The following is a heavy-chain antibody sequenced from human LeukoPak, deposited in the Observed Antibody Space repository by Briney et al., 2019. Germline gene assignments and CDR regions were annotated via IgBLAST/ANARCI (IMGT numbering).Heavy chain of an antibody. Sequence: GGSLRLSCAASGFTFSSYAMHWVRQAPGKGLEWVAVISYDGSNKYYADSVKGRFTISRDNSKNTLYLQMNSLRAEDTAVYYCARDPSSIDDYSKHYYYYYMDVWGKGTTVTVSS. D-gene: IGHD4-11*01. CDR1: GFTFSSYA. J-gene: IGHJ6*03. V-gene: IGHV3-30*01. CDR3: ARDPSSIDDYSKHYYYYYMDV. CDR2: ISYDGSNK.